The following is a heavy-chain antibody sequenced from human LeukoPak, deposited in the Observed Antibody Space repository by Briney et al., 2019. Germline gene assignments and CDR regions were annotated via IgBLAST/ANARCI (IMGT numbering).Heavy chain of an antibody. CDR1: GYTLTELS. J-gene: IGHJ5*02. V-gene: IGHV1-24*01. CDR2: FDPEDGET. CDR3: ATATPGYCSSTSCYSWWFDP. Sequence: ASVKVSCMVSGYTLTELSMHWVRQAPGKGLEWMGGFDPEDGETIYAQKFQGRVTMTEDTSTDTAYMELSSLRSEDTAVYYCATATPGYCSSTSCYSWWFDPWGQGTLVTVSS. D-gene: IGHD2-2*01.